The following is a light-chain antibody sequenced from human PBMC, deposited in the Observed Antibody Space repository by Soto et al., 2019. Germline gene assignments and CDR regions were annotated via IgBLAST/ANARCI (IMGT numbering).Light chain of an antibody. CDR3: QQYNNWPTWT. CDR1: QSVSNN. V-gene: IGKV3-15*01. Sequence: EVVVTQSPATLSVSPGESATLSCRASQSVSNNLAWYQQRPGRAPTLLIYRASERATGVPDRFSGRGSGTEFTLTISSLQSEDFVVYFCQQYNNWPTWTFGQGTKVDIK. CDR2: RAS. J-gene: IGKJ1*01.